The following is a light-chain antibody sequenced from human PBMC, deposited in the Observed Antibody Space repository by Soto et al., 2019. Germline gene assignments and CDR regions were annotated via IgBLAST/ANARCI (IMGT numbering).Light chain of an antibody. CDR2: DTS. CDR3: HQYNSWPRGT. J-gene: IGKJ3*01. V-gene: IGKV3-15*01. Sequence: EVVMTQSPALLSVSPGERVTLSCRASQSVNNNLAWYQQQPGQAPRLLIYDTSSRATGVPVRFRGSGSGTEFTLTISSLQSEDSAVYYCHQYNSWPRGTFGPGTKVEIK. CDR1: QSVNNN.